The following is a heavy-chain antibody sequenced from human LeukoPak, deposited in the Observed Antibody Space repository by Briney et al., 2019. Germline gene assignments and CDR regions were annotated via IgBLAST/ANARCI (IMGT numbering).Heavy chain of an antibody. D-gene: IGHD6-13*01. CDR2: IKQDGSEK. CDR1: GFTLSNHD. CDR3: ARALYSSSWYGFDGYYYYYLDV. V-gene: IGHV3-7*01. Sequence: SGGPLRLSWAASGFTLSNHDMHWVRQAPGKGLEWVANIKQDGSEKYYVDSVKGRFTISRDNAKNSLYLQMNSLRAEDTAVYYCARALYSSSWYGFDGYYYYYLDVWGNGTTVTVSS. J-gene: IGHJ6*03.